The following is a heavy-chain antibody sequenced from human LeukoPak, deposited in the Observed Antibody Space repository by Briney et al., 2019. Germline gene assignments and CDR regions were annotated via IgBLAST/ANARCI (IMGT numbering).Heavy chain of an antibody. V-gene: IGHV2-5*02. CDR2: IYWDDDK. CDR3: ARRDYYGDYVTLDY. Sequence: SGPTLVNPTQTLTLTCTFSGFSLSTSGVGVGWIRQPPGKALEWLALIYWDDDKRYSPSLKSRLTITKDTSNNQVVLTMTNMDPVDTATYYCARRDYYGDYVTLDYWGQGTLVTVSS. J-gene: IGHJ4*02. CDR1: GFSLSTSGVG. D-gene: IGHD4-17*01.